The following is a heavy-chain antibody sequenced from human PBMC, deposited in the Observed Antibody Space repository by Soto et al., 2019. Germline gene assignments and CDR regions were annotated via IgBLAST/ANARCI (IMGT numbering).Heavy chain of an antibody. V-gene: IGHV5-51*01. CDR3: VRPNFGALTHFDF. CDR2: IFPGDSDT. Sequence: EFVKISCKAIGYTFTNYWIGWVRRTPGKGLEWMGIIFPGDSDTRYNPSFEGQVTVSADESISTAYLQWNTLKASDTAMYYCVRPNFGALTHFDFWGQGTLVTVSS. CDR1: GYTFTNYW. D-gene: IGHD3-16*01. J-gene: IGHJ4*02.